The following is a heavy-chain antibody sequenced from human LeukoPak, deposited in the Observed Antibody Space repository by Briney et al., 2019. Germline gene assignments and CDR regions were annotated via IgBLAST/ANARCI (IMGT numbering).Heavy chain of an antibody. CDR2: INHSGSTS. V-gene: IGHV4-34*01. J-gene: IGHJ4*02. CDR1: GESFSGYF. D-gene: IGHD5/OR15-5a*01. Sequence: PSETLSLTCAVNGESFSGYFWNWIRQPPGEGLEWIGEINHSGSTSNHNPSLKSRVTMSVDTSKNQFSLKLSSVTAADTAVYYCARKSVYARDYWGQGNLVTVSS. CDR3: ARKSVYARDY.